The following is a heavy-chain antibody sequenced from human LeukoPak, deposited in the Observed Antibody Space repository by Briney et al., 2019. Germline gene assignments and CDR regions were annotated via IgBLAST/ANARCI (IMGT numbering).Heavy chain of an antibody. Sequence: NRGESLKISCKGSGYSFTSYWIGWVRQMPGKGLEWMGIIYPGDSDTRYSPSFQGQVTISADKSISTAYLQWSSLKASDTAMYYCARCYGDRYYYYGMDVWGKGTTVTVS. D-gene: IGHD4-17*01. J-gene: IGHJ6*04. V-gene: IGHV5-51*01. CDR1: GYSFTSYW. CDR2: IYPGDSDT. CDR3: ARCYGDRYYYYGMDV.